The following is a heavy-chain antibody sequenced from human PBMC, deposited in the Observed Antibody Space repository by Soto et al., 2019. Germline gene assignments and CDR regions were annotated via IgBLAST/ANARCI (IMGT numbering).Heavy chain of an antibody. V-gene: IGHV4-59*11. Sequence: QVQLQESGPRLVKPSETLSLTCSVSGVSIGSHFWSWIRQAPGKGPELVGYIYHTVNTNYNPALKSRVTISMDTSKKQLSLQLTSVTAADTAVYYCARLQYTVVTALDIWGQGTMVTVSS. D-gene: IGHD2-15*01. CDR2: IYHTVNT. CDR1: GVSIGSHF. CDR3: ARLQYTVVTALDI. J-gene: IGHJ3*02.